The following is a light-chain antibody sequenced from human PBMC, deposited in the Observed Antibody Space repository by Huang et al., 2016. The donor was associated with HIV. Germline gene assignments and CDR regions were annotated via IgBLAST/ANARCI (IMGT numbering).Light chain of an antibody. CDR3: QQYFTTPQT. J-gene: IGKJ2*01. CDR1: RNLFYTPKNKNY. Sequence: VMIQSPASLAVSLGERATINCKSSRNLFYTPKNKNYLAWYQQKPGQPPKLLFYGASTRESGVPYRFSGGGSGTDFTLTIRSLQAEDVAVYYCQQYFTTPQTFGQGTRVEIK. V-gene: IGKV4-1*01. CDR2: GAS.